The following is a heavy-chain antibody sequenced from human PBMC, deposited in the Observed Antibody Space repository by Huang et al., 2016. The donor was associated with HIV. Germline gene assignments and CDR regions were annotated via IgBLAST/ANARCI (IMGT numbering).Heavy chain of an antibody. J-gene: IGHJ3*01. CDR3: VRSRRDGSSDAFDV. Sequence: QVQLQQWGAGLVKPSETLSLTCAVYGESFSGHFWSWIRQPPGKGLQWIGEINHSGSTNFSPSLKSRITMSVDTSKKQFSLKLKSVTAADTAVYFCVRSRRDGSSDAFDVWGQGSMVTVS. V-gene: IGHV4-34*01. D-gene: IGHD6-25*01. CDR2: INHSGST. CDR1: GESFSGHF.